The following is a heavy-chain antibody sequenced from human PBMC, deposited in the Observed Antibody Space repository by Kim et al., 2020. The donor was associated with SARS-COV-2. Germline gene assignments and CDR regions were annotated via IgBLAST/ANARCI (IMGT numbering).Heavy chain of an antibody. D-gene: IGHD4-4*01. V-gene: IGHV3-74*01. J-gene: IGHJ6*02. Sequence: SGKGRVTVSRDKAKNTVYLQMNNLRAEDAAVYYCARAAAVTPYYYYGMDVWGQGTTVTVSS. CDR3: ARAAAVTPYYYYGMDV.